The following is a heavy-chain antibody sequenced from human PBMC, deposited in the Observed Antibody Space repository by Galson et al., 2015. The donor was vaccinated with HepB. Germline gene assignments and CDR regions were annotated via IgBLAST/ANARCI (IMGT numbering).Heavy chain of an antibody. Sequence: TLSLTCSVSGGSISSNNYFWSWIRQHPEKGPEWIAYISESGRTYSNPSLKSRVSMSIDTSKNQFSLKLTSVTAAETAGYYCAREENVAGATDGYDICGQGTLVTVSA. D-gene: IGHD4/OR15-4a*01. J-gene: IGHJ3*02. V-gene: IGHV4-31*03. CDR3: AREENVAGATDGYDI. CDR2: ISESGRT. CDR1: GGSISSNNYF.